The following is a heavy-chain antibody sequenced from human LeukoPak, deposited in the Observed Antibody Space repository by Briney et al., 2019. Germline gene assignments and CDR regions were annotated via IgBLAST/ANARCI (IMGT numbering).Heavy chain of an antibody. D-gene: IGHD1-14*01. Sequence: ASVKVSCKASGYSFSSYDINWVRQATGQGLEWIGYMNPNTGNTGYAQKFQGRVTLTRDTSISTAYMELSSLTSEDTAVYYCATTLRNNPPWGQGTLVTVSS. CDR3: ATTLRNNPP. J-gene: IGHJ5*02. V-gene: IGHV1-8*01. CDR2: MNPNTGNT. CDR1: GYSFSSYD.